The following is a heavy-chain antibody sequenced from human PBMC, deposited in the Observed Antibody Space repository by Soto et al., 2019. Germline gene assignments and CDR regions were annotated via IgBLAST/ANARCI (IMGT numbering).Heavy chain of an antibody. V-gene: IGHV3-48*02. CDR3: GRDRPVGTDYGMDG. CDR2: ISSSSSTI. D-gene: IGHD1-26*01. J-gene: IGHJ6*02. Sequence: EGSLRLSCAASGFTFSSYSMNWVRQAPGKGLEWVSYISSSSSTIYYADSVKGRFTISRDNAKNSLYLQMNSLRDEDTAVYYCGRDRPVGTDYGMDGWGQGTTVTVSS. CDR1: GFTFSSYS.